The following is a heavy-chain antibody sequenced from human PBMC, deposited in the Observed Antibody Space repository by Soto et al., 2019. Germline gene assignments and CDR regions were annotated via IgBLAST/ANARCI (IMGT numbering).Heavy chain of an antibody. CDR1: GDSVSSNSAA. V-gene: IGHV6-1*01. CDR2: TYYRAKWYN. Sequence: SQTLSLTCAISGDSVSSNSAALNWLRQSPSTGLERLERTYYRAKWYNDYAVSVKSRITINPDTSKNQFSLQLNSVTPEDTAVYYCARDIVATFTRGKTSYSYGMDVWGQGTMVTVSS. J-gene: IGHJ6*02. D-gene: IGHD5-12*01. CDR3: ARDIVATFTRGKTSYSYGMDV.